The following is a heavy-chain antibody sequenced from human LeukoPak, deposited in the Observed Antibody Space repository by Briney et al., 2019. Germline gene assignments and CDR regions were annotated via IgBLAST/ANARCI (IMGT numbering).Heavy chain of an antibody. CDR1: GYTFASYG. J-gene: IGHJ4*02. Sequence: ASVKVSCKASGYTFASYGISWVRQAPGQGLEWMGWISAYNGNTNYAQKLQGRVTMTTDTSTSTAYMELSRLRSDDTAVYYCARGPMVDTAMVYDYWGQGTLVTVSS. D-gene: IGHD5-18*01. CDR2: ISAYNGNT. CDR3: ARGPMVDTAMVYDY. V-gene: IGHV1-18*01.